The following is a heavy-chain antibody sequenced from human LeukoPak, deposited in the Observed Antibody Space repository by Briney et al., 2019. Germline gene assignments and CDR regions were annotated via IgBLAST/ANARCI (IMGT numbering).Heavy chain of an antibody. D-gene: IGHD1-26*01. CDR2: VYHSGST. CDR1: DGSINSYY. Sequence: SETLSLTCSVSDGSINSYYWNCIRQPPGKGLEWIGYVYHSGSTNYNPSLKSRVIISLDTSKNQFSLKLSSVTAADTAIYYCARRIVGSTSTLDAFDIWGQGIMVTVSS. J-gene: IGHJ3*02. V-gene: IGHV4-59*01. CDR3: ARRIVGSTSTLDAFDI.